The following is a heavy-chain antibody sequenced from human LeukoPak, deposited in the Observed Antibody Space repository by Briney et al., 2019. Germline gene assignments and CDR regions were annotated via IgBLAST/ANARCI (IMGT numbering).Heavy chain of an antibody. CDR1: GFTFSSYS. D-gene: IGHD3-10*01. CDR3: ARESLRGKVDY. V-gene: IGHV3-21*01. Sequence: GGSLRLSCAASGFTFSSYSMNWVRQAPGKGLEWVSSISSSSSYIYYADSVKGRFTISRDNAKNSLYLQMNSLRAEDTAVYYCARESLRGKVDYWGQGTLVTVSS. J-gene: IGHJ4*02. CDR2: ISSSSSYI.